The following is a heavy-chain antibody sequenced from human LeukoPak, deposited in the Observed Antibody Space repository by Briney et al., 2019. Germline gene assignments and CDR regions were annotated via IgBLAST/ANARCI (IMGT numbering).Heavy chain of an antibody. J-gene: IGHJ4*02. V-gene: IGHV3-30-3*01. Sequence: GGSLRLSCAASGFTFSSYAMHWVRQAPGKGLEWVAVIPYDGSNKYYADSVKGRFTISRDNSKNTLYLQMNSLRAEDTAVYYCAREQQLRYYFDYWGQGTLVTVSS. D-gene: IGHD6-13*01. CDR1: GFTFSSYA. CDR2: IPYDGSNK. CDR3: AREQQLRYYFDY.